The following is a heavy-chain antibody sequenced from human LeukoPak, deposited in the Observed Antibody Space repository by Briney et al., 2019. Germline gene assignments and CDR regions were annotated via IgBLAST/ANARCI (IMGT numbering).Heavy chain of an antibody. CDR2: IYHSGST. CDR1: GYSISSGYY. Sequence: SETLSLTCTVSGYSISSGYYWGWIRQPPGKGLEWIGRIYHSGSTYYNPSLKSRVTISVDTSKNQLSLKLSSVTAADTAVYYCARERKIPIRLWNWFDPWGQGTLVTVSS. D-gene: IGHD2-2*02. CDR3: ARERKIPIRLWNWFDP. J-gene: IGHJ5*02. V-gene: IGHV4-38-2*02.